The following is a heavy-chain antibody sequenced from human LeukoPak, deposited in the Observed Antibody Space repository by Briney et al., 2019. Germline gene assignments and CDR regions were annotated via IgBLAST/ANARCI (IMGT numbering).Heavy chain of an antibody. V-gene: IGHV4-59*05. CDR3: ARRSSGWFDY. Sequence: KPSETLSLTCTVSGGSISSYYWSWIRQPPGKGLEWIGSIYYSGSTYYNPSLKSRVTISVDTSKNQFSLKLSSVTAADTAVYYCARRSSGWFDYWGQGTLVTVSS. CDR2: IYYSGST. D-gene: IGHD6-19*01. CDR1: GGSISSYY. J-gene: IGHJ5*01.